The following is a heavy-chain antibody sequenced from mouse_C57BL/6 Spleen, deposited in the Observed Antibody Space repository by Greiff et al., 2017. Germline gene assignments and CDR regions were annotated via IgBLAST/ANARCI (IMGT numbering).Heavy chain of an antibody. CDR3: ARGYMSYAMDY. D-gene: IGHD1-3*01. V-gene: IGHV1-80*01. J-gene: IGHJ4*01. CDR2: IYPGDGDT. Sequence: VKLMESGAELVKPGASVKISCKASGYAFSSYWMNWVKQRPGKGLEWIGQIYPGDGDTNYNGKFKGKATLTADKTSSTAYMQLSSLTYEDSAVYVCARGYMSYAMDYWGQGTSVTVAS. CDR1: GYAFSSYW.